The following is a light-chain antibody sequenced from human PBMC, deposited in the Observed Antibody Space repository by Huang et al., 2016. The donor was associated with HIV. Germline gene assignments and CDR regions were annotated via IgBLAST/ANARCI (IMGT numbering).Light chain of an antibody. CDR2: A. J-gene: IGKJ2*01. CDR1: QGISNS. Sequence: DIQMTQSPSSLSASEGDSVIITCRASQGISNSLAWYQQEPGKAPQLLLSAASRFSCSGSGTHYILPITSLQPEDFATYYCQQYYSTPPTFGQGTKLDIK. CDR3: QQYYSTPPT. V-gene: IGKV1-NL1*01.